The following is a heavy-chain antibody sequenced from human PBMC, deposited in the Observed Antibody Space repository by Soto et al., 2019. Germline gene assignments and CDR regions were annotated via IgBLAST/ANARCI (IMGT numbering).Heavy chain of an antibody. D-gene: IGHD6-13*01. CDR3: ARVTVAAAGTLVEDWFDP. CDR2: IYYSGST. Sequence: KTSETLSLTCTVSGGSISSGDYYWSWIRQPPGKGLEWIGYIYYSGSTYYNPSLKSRVTISVDTSKNQFSLKLSSVTAADTAVYYCARVTVAAAGTLVEDWFDPWGQGTLVTVSS. CDR1: GGSISSGDYY. J-gene: IGHJ5*02. V-gene: IGHV4-30-4*01.